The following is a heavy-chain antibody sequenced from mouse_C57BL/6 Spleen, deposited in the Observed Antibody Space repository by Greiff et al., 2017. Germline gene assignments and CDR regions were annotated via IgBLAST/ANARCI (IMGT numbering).Heavy chain of an antibody. CDR3: AGRDSSGYGAMDY. V-gene: IGHV1-55*01. Sequence: QVQLQQPGAELVKPGASVKMSCKASGYTFTSYWITWVKQRPGQGLEWIGDIYPGSGSTNYNEKFKSKATLTVDTSSSTAYMQLSSLTFEDSAVYDCAGRDSSGYGAMDYWGQGTSVTVSS. J-gene: IGHJ4*01. CDR2: IYPGSGST. CDR1: GYTFTSYW. D-gene: IGHD3-2*02.